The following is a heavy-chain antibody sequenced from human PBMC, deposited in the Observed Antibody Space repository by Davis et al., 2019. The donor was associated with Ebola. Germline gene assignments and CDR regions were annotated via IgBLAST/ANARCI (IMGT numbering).Heavy chain of an antibody. CDR3: AKGWLRNGFDV. J-gene: IGHJ6*04. Sequence: PSETLSLTCAVSGDSVSMKSAGWNWIRQSPSRGLEWLGRTYYNSKWYYDYADYVRSRISINADTSKNQFSLQLKSVTPEDTAVYYCAKGWLRNGFDVWDIGTTVNVSS. V-gene: IGHV6-1*01. D-gene: IGHD2-15*01. CDR1: GDSVSMKSAG. CDR2: TYYNSKWYY.